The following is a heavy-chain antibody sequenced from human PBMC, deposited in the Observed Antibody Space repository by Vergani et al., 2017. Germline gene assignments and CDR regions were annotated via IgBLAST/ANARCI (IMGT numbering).Heavy chain of an antibody. D-gene: IGHD6-19*01. CDR3: ARIRSSGWYSLGAFDI. V-gene: IGHV5-51*01. CDR2: IYPGDSDT. J-gene: IGHJ3*02. Sequence: EVQLVQSGVEVKKPGESLKISCRGSGYTFTTYWIGWVRQMPGKGLECMGIIYPGDSDTRYSPSFQGQVTISADKSISAAYLQWSSLKASDTAIFYCARIRSSGWYSLGAFDIWGQRTMVTVSS. CDR1: GYTFTTYW.